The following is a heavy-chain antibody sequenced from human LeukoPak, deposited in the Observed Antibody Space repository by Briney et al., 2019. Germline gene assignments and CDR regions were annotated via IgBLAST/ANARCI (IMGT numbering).Heavy chain of an antibody. CDR1: GYSFTDYY. CDR2: INPNSGGT. CDR3: ARADRLHGGPYLIGP. D-gene: IGHD2-21*01. J-gene: IGHJ5*02. V-gene: IGHV1-2*02. Sequence: EASVKVSCKTSGYSFTDYYMRWVRQAPGQGLEWMGWINPNSGGTSSAQKFQGRVTMTRDTSITTVYMEVNWLTSDDTAIYYCARADRLHGGPYLIGPWGQGTLVTVSS.